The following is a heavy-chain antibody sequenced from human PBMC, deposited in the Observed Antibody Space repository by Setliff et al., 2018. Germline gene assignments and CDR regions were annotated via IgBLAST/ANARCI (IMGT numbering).Heavy chain of an antibody. CDR2: INPNSGGT. Sequence: ASVKVSCKASGYTFTGYYMHWVRQAPGQGLEWMGWINPNSGGTNYAQKFQGRVTMTRDTSISTAYMELSSLRSDDTAVYYCARDSGYSSSWYRVYYYYMDVWGKGTTVTVSS. D-gene: IGHD6-13*01. CDR1: GYTFTGYY. V-gene: IGHV1-2*02. CDR3: ARDSGYSSSWYRVYYYYMDV. J-gene: IGHJ6*03.